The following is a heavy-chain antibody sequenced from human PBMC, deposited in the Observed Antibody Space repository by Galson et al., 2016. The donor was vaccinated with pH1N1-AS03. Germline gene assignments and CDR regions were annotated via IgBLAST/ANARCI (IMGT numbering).Heavy chain of an antibody. J-gene: IGHJ3*02. CDR1: GDSISSSRFY. CDR2: IYYSCTT. CDR3: ARPLAVTDAFDI. Sequence: SETLSLTCKVSGDSISSSRFYWGWIRQPPGKRLEWIGRIYYSCTTYYTSSLKSRVTISVDTPQNEFSLRLTSVTAADTAVYYCARPLAVTDAFDIWGQGTMVTIS. D-gene: IGHD2-21*02. V-gene: IGHV4-39*01.